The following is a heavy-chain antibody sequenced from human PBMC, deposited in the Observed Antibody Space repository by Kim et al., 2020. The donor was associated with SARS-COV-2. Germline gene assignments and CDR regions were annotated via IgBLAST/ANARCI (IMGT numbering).Heavy chain of an antibody. Sequence: GGSLRLSCAASGFTFSSYAMSWVRQAPGKGLEWVSAISGSGGSTYYADSVKGRFTISRDNSKNTLYLQMNSLRAEDTAVYYCAKVLGYDILTGYEAFDYWGQGTLVTVSS. V-gene: IGHV3-23*01. CDR1: GFTFSSYA. CDR3: AKVLGYDILTGYEAFDY. J-gene: IGHJ4*02. D-gene: IGHD3-9*01. CDR2: ISGSGGST.